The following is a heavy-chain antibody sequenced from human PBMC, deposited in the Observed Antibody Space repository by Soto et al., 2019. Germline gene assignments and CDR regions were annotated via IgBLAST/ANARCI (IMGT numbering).Heavy chain of an antibody. D-gene: IGHD1-7*01. Sequence: SETLSLTCAVPGYSISSGYYWGWIRQPPGKGLEWIGSIYHSGSTYYNPSLKSRVTISVDTSKNQFSLKLSSVTAADTAVYYCARSRGGTTGDYWGQGTLVTVSS. J-gene: IGHJ4*02. V-gene: IGHV4-38-2*01. CDR2: IYHSGST. CDR1: GYSISSGYY. CDR3: ARSRGGTTGDY.